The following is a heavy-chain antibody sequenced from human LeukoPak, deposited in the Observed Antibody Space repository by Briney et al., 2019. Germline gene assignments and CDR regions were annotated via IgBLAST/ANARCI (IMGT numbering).Heavy chain of an antibody. CDR2: IYTSGNT. V-gene: IGHV4-61*02. CDR1: GGSISSGGYY. D-gene: IGHD3-10*01. J-gene: IGHJ5*02. Sequence: PSETLSLTCTVSGGSISSGGYYWSWIRQPAGKGLEWIGRIYTSGNTNYNPSLKSRVTMSVDTSKNQFSLKLSSVTAADTAVYYCARSLRITMVRANWFDPWGQGTLVTVSS. CDR3: ARSLRITMVRANWFDP.